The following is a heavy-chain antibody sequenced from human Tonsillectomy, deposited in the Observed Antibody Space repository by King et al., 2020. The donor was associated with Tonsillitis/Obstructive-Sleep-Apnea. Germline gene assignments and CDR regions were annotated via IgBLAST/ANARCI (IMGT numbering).Heavy chain of an antibody. J-gene: IGHJ4*02. CDR3: ARGAFMITFGGLVD. V-gene: IGHV4-34*01. D-gene: IGHD3-16*02. CDR2: INHSGST. CDR1: GGSFSGYY. Sequence: VQLQQWGAGLLKPSETLSLTCTVSGGSFSGYYWSWIRQSPGKGLEWIGEINHSGSTNYNSSLKSRISISVDTSKNQFSLKLSSVTAADTAVYYCARGAFMITFGGLVDSGQGTLVTVSS.